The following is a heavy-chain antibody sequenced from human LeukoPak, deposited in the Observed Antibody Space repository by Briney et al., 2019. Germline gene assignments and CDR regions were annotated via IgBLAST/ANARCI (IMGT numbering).Heavy chain of an antibody. CDR3: ARDRQRSWYSGSWRHY. CDR2: ISSNGGST. J-gene: IGHJ4*02. D-gene: IGHD1-26*01. CDR1: GFTFSSYA. Sequence: GGSLRLSCAASGFTFSSYAMHWVRQAPGKGLEYVSAISSNGGSTYYANSVKGRFTISRDNSKNTLYLQMGSLRAEDMAVYYCARDRQRSWYSGSWRHYWGQGTLVTVSS. V-gene: IGHV3-64*01.